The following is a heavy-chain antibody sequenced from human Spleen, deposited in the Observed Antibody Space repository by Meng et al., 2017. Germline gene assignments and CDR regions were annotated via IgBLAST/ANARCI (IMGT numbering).Heavy chain of an antibody. CDR1: GGSISSSSYY. J-gene: IGHJ6*02. V-gene: IGHV4-39*07. CDR2: IYYSGST. D-gene: IGHD3-10*01. Sequence: SETLSLTCTVSGGSISSSSYYWGWTRQPPGKGLEWIGSIYYSGSTYYNPSLKSRVTISVDTSKNQFSLKLSSVTAADTAVYYCARDGPLLLWGGARYDYYYGMDVWGQGTTVTVSS. CDR3: ARDGPLLLWGGARYDYYYGMDV.